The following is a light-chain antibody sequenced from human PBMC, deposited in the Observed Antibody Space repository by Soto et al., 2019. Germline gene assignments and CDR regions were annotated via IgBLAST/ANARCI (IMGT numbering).Light chain of an antibody. J-gene: IGKJ1*01. CDR2: ATS. V-gene: IGKV3-20*01. Sequence: EIVLTQSPGTLSLSPGERATLSCRASQSISSYYLAWYQQKPGQAPRLLIHATSSRATGIPDRFSGSGSGTELTLTISRLEPEDFEVYYCQQYGTSRPWAFGQGTKVEIK. CDR1: QSISSYY. CDR3: QQYGTSRPWA.